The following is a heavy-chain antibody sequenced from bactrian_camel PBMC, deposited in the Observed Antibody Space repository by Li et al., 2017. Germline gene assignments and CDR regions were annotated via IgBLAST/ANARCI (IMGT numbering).Heavy chain of an antibody. D-gene: IGHD6*01. V-gene: IGHV3S59*01. Sequence: DVQLVESGGGSVQAGGSLRLSCAVSGYRHCVAWFRQVPGKAREGVASISSPVGTTYYRDDSLKGRFTISRDSAKNTLVLQMNNLAPEDTASYYCAAEYFVGGPGRLSKPVVAGLCRADYRYVHYGQGTQVTVS. J-gene: IGHJ4*01. CDR1: GYRHC. CDR2: ISSPVGTT.